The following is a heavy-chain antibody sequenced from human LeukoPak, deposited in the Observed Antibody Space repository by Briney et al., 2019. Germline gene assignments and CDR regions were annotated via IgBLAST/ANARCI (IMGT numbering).Heavy chain of an antibody. CDR1: GGSISSGSYY. V-gene: IGHV4-61*02. CDR3: ASQTQYCSSTRWYLNWFDP. CDR2: IYTSGST. J-gene: IGHJ5*02. D-gene: IGHD2-2*01. Sequence: SETLSLTCTVSGGSISSGSYYWSWIRQPAGKGLEWIGLIYTSGSTNYNPSLKSRVTISADTSKNQLSLKQRSVPDADTAVYYCASQTQYCSSTRWYLNWFDPWGQGTLVTVSS.